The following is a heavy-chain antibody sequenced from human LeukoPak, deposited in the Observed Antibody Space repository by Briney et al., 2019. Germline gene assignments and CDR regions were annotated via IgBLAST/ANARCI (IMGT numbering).Heavy chain of an antibody. V-gene: IGHV1-18*01. CDR1: GYTFTSYD. CDR2: ISAYNGNT. Sequence: ASVKVSCKASGYTFTSYDINWVRQATGQGLEWMGWISAYNGNTSYAQKLQGRVTMTTDTSTSTAYMELRSLRSDDTAVYYCARDLFGFYYYYYMDVWGKGTTVTISS. CDR3: ARDLFGFYYYYYMDV. J-gene: IGHJ6*03. D-gene: IGHD3-10*01.